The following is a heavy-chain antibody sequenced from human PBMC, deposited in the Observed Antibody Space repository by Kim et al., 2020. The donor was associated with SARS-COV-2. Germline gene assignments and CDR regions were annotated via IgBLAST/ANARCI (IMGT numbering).Heavy chain of an antibody. CDR1: GFTFSSYS. CDR3: VEGGASDGFDI. V-gene: IGHV3-48*02. J-gene: IGHJ3*02. Sequence: GGSLRLSCAASGFTFSSYSMNWVRQAPGKGLEWVSYISSRSTTIYYADSVKGRFTISRDNAKNSLYLQMNSLGDEDTAVYFCVEGGASDGFDIWGQGTMVTVSS. D-gene: IGHD2-21*01. CDR2: ISSRSTTI.